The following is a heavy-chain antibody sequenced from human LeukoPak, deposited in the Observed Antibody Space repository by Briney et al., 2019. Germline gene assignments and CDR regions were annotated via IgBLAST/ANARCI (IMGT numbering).Heavy chain of an antibody. D-gene: IGHD1-26*01. V-gene: IGHV1-46*01. Sequence: ASVKVSCTASGYTFTRYYTHRVRQAPGQGLDWMGIINPSGGSTSYAQKFQGRVTMTRDTSTSTVYMELSSLRSEDTAVYYCASSGRIVGATFDYWGQGTLVTVSS. J-gene: IGHJ4*02. CDR3: ASSGRIVGATFDY. CDR2: INPSGGST. CDR1: GYTFTRYY.